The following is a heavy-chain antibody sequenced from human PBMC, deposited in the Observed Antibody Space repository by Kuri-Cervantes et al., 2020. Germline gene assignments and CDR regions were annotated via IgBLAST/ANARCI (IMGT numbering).Heavy chain of an antibody. V-gene: IGHV3-30*03. CDR1: GFTFSSYG. D-gene: IGHD6-13*01. CDR2: ISYDGSNK. CDR3: AREDSWYFTFDI. Sequence: GGSLRLSCAASGFTFSSYGMHWVRQAPGKGLEWVAVISYDGSNKYYADSVKGRFTISRDNAKNTLYLQMNSLRAEDTAVYYCAREDSWYFTFDIWGQGTKVTVSS. J-gene: IGHJ3*02.